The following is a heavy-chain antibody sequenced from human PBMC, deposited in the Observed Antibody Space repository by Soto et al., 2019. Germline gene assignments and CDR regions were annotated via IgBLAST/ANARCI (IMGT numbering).Heavy chain of an antibody. D-gene: IGHD2-2*01. CDR1: GFTFSDYY. Sequence: QVQLVDSGGGLVKPGGSQRLSCAASGFTFSDYYMSWIRQAPGKGPEWVSYISSSGATIYYADSVKGRFALSRDSAKNSLCLQMNSLRAEDTAEYYCARGNRKQGYCSSTSCPFDYWGQGSLVTVSS. CDR2: ISSSGATI. V-gene: IGHV3-11*01. CDR3: ARGNRKQGYCSSTSCPFDY. J-gene: IGHJ4*02.